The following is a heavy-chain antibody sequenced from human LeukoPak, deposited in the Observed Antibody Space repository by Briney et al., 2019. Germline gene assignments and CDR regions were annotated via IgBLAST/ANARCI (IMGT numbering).Heavy chain of an antibody. V-gene: IGHV3-7*01. D-gene: IGHD6-19*01. CDR3: ARDRAVAGLLDY. CDR2: INQDGTEK. CDR1: GFTFSTYF. Sequence: AGGSLRLSCAASGFTFSTYFLTWVRQAPGKGLEWVANINQDGTEKHYVDSVKGRFTISRDNAKSSLYLQMNSLRAEDTAVYYCARDRAVAGLLDYWGQGTLVTVSS. J-gene: IGHJ4*02.